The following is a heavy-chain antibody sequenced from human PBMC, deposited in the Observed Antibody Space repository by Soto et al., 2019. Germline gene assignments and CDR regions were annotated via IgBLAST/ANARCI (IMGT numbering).Heavy chain of an antibody. Sequence: EVQLVESGGGVVQQGGSLRLSCTASGFTFNTHWMHWVRQAPGKGLVWVSRIYFDGITTNYADSVKGRLTVSRDNATNTVYLHVNTLRDEDTPGSYCTRGVAMGVDYWGQGTLVTFSS. D-gene: IGHD1-26*01. CDR3: TRGVAMGVDY. V-gene: IGHV3-74*01. CDR2: IYFDGITT. J-gene: IGHJ4*01. CDR1: GFTFNTHW.